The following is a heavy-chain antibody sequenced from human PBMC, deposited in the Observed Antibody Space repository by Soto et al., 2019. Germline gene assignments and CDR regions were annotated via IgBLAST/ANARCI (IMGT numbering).Heavy chain of an antibody. CDR2: ISYDGRNK. V-gene: IGHV3-30*18. J-gene: IGHJ4*01. CDR3: SKVAATYYDILNGYCFDC. CDR1: GFTFSSYG. D-gene: IGHD3-9*01. Sequence: WGSLRLSCAASGFTFSSYGMHWVRQAPGKGLEWVAVISYDGRNKYYADSVKCRFTISRDNSKKTLYRQMYSLGAEDTAVYYFSKVAATYYDILNGYCFDCWGQGTMVTVSS.